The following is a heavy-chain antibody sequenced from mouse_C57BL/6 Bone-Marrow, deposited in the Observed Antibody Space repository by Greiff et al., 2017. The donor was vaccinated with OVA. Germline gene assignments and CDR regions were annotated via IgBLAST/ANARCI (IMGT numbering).Heavy chain of an antibody. CDR2: IYPRDGST. J-gene: IGHJ4*01. CDR1: GYTFTDHT. D-gene: IGHD2-5*01. CDR3: ARRYYYSKGYAMDD. V-gene: IGHV1-78*01. Sequence: VQLQQSAAELVKPGASVKISCTVSGYTFTDHTIHWMKQRPEQGLEWIGYIYPRDGSTKYNEKFKGKATLTADKSSSTAYMQLNSLTSEDSAVYFCARRYYYSKGYAMDDWGQGTSVTVSS.